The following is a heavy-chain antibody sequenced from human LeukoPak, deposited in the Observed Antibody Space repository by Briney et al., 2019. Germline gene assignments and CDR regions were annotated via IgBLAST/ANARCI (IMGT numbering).Heavy chain of an antibody. CDR1: GFTFDNYA. CDR2: ISWNSGLK. D-gene: IGHD3-16*01. CDR3: AKLGGSFDI. V-gene: IGHV3-9*01. J-gene: IGHJ3*02. Sequence: GGSLRLSCAASGFTFDNYAMHWVRQAPGKGLEWVSYISWNSGLKGYADSVKGRFTISRDNAKNSLVLQMNSLTTEDTAVYYCAKLGGSFDIWGQGTMVVVSS.